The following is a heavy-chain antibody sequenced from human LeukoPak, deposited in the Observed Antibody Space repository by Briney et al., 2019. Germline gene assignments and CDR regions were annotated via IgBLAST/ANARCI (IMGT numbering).Heavy chain of an antibody. CDR2: ISASGGGT. V-gene: IGHV3-23*01. Sequence: GGSLRLSCAASGFTFSSYAMSWVRQAPGKGLEWVSAISASGGGTYYADSMKGRFTISRDNSKNTLYLQMNSLRAEDTAVYYCAKAYSSSDYYYMDVWGKGTTVTVSS. CDR1: GFTFSSYA. CDR3: AKAYSSSDYYYMDV. D-gene: IGHD6-6*01. J-gene: IGHJ6*03.